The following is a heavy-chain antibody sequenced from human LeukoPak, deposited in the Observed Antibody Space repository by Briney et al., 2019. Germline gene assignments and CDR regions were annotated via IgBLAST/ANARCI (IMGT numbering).Heavy chain of an antibody. CDR1: GFTFTDYW. Sequence: GESLKISCQGSGFTFTDYWIGWVRPMPGKGLEWMGIIYPGDSDTRYSPSFDGHITISADQSIGTAFLQWSSLKASDTAIYFCTRSTGNPPDYWGQGTLVTVSS. J-gene: IGHJ4*02. V-gene: IGHV5-51*01. D-gene: IGHD1-1*01. CDR3: TRSTGNPPDY. CDR2: IYPGDSDT.